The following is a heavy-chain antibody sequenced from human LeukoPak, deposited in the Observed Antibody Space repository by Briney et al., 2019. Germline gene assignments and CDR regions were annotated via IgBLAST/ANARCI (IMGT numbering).Heavy chain of an antibody. V-gene: IGHV3-7*01. CDR2: IKQDGSEK. D-gene: IGHD4-17*01. J-gene: IGHJ4*02. CDR1: GFTFSSYW. Sequence: GGSLRLSCAASGFTFSSYWMSWVRQAPGKGLEWVANIKQDGSEKYYVDSVKGRFTISRDNAKNSLYLQMNSLRAEDTAVYYCARDRRGVHGDHPFDYWGQGTLVTVSS. CDR3: ARDRRGVHGDHPFDY.